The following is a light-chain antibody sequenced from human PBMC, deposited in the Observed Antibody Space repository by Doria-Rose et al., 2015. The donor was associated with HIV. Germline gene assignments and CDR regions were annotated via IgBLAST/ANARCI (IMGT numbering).Light chain of an antibody. V-gene: IGKV1-17*02. Sequence: SSLSASVGDSVIIACRASQDIRNDLGWYQQKPGKAPKRLIYAASSLQSGVTSRFSGSGSGTTFILTISNLQPEDFATYYCLQHNSYPRTFGQGTKVEIK. J-gene: IGKJ1*01. CDR3: LQHNSYPRT. CDR2: AAS. CDR1: QDIRND.